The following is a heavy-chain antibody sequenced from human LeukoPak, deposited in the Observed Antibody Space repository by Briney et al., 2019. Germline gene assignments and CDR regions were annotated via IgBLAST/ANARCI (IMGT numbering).Heavy chain of an antibody. CDR1: GFTFSRYG. J-gene: IGHJ4*02. Sequence: GGSLRLSCGTSGFTFSRYGMHWVRQAPGKGLEWVAFIRYGGSNRYYADSVKGRFTISRDNSKNTLYLQIHSLRAEDTAVYYCAKDSAAPISITMVRGRWYFDYWGQGTLVTVSS. CDR2: IRYGGSNR. CDR3: AKDSAAPISITMVRGRWYFDY. D-gene: IGHD3-10*01. V-gene: IGHV3-30*02.